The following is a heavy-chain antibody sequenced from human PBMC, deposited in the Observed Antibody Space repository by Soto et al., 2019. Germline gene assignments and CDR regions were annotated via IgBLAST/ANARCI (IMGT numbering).Heavy chain of an antibody. D-gene: IGHD6-19*01. CDR2: ISYDGSNK. V-gene: IGHV3-30-3*01. CDR3: ARSYSSGWYFLDY. CDR1: GFTFSSYA. Sequence: GGSLRLSCAASGFTFSSYAMHWVRQAPGKGLEWVAVISYDGSNKYYADSVKGRFTISRDNSKNTLYLQMNSLRAEDTAVYYCARSYSSGWYFLDYWGQGTLVTVSS. J-gene: IGHJ4*02.